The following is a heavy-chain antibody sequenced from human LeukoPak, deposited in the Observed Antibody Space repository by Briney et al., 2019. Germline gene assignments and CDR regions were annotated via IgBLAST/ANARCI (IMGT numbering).Heavy chain of an antibody. J-gene: IGHJ3*02. CDR2: IFISGST. V-gene: IGHV4-61*02. D-gene: IGHD1-26*01. Sequence: SETLSLTCTVSRGSISSGFYYWNWIRRPAGKGLEWIGRIFISGSTNYNPSLKSRVTISVDTSKNQFSLKLTSVTAADTAVYYCAKDRRSGSHGDAFDIWGQGTMVTVSS. CDR1: RGSISSGFYY. CDR3: AKDRRSGSHGDAFDI.